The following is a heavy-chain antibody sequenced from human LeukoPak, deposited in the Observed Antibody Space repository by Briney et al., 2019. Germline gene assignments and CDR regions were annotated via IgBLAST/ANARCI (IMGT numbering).Heavy chain of an antibody. CDR3: ARELRDSSGYEYYYYYMDV. CDR2: ISAYNGNT. D-gene: IGHD3-22*01. CDR1: GYTFTSYG. Sequence: ASVKVSCKASGYTFTSYGISWVRQAPGQGLGWMGWISAYNGNTNYAQKLQGRVTMTTDTSTSTAYMELRSLRSDDTAVYYCARELRDSSGYEYYYYYMDVWGKGTTVTISS. V-gene: IGHV1-18*01. J-gene: IGHJ6*03.